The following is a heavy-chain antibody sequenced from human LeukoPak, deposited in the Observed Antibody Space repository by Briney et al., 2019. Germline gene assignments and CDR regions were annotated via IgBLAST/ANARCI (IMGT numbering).Heavy chain of an antibody. CDR3: ASLAIIVPPEGGVSRNDY. CDR1: GYSFTAYY. V-gene: IGHV1-2*02. J-gene: IGHJ4*02. CDR2: INPNSGGT. D-gene: IGHD3-22*01. Sequence: ASVKVSCKATGYSFTAYYMHWVRQAPGQGLEWMGWINPNSGGTNSAQNFQGRVTLTRDTSISTAYTELSRLKSDDTAVYSCASLAIIVPPEGGVSRNDYWGQGTLVTVSS.